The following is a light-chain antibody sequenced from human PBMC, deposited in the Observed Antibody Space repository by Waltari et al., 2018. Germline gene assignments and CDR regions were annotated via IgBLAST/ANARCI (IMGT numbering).Light chain of an antibody. CDR2: DAS. Sequence: EIVLTQSPATLSLSPGERATLSCRASQSVSSYLAWYQPKPGQAPRLLIFDASKRATGIPARFSGSGSGTDFTLTISSLEPEDFAVYYCQQRSNWPPIFTFGPWTKVDIK. V-gene: IGKV3-11*01. J-gene: IGKJ3*01. CDR1: QSVSSY. CDR3: QQRSNWPPIFT.